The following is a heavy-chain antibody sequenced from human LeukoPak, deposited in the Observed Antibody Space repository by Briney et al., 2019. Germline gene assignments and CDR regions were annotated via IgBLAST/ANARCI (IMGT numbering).Heavy chain of an antibody. D-gene: IGHD6-6*01. CDR2: ISYDGSNK. J-gene: IGHJ3*02. V-gene: IGHV3-30-3*01. CDR1: GFTFSTYA. CDR3: ARDFIPEYSSSSDAFDI. Sequence: GGSLRLSCAASGFTFSTYAMHWVRQAPGKGLEWVAVISYDGSNKYYADSEKGRFTISRDNSKNTLYLQMNSLRAEDTAVYYCARDFIPEYSSSSDAFDIWGQGTMVTVSS.